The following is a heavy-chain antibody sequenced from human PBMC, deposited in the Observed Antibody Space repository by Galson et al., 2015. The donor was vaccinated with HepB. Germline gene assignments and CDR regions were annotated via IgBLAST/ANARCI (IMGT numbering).Heavy chain of an antibody. Sequence: SETLSLTCTVSGGTMSSYYWSWIRQAPGKGLEMIGYIYYSGSTDYNPSLNSRVTISVDTSKNQFSLKLYSVTAADTAVYYCARGGWSLDFWGRGTLVTVSS. J-gene: IGHJ2*01. CDR3: ARGGWSLDF. CDR1: GGTMSSYY. CDR2: IYYSGST. D-gene: IGHD3-16*01. V-gene: IGHV4-59*08.